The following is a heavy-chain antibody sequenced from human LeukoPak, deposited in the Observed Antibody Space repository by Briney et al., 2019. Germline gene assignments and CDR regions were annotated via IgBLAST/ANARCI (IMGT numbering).Heavy chain of an antibody. V-gene: IGHV4-39*01. J-gene: IGHJ4*02. Sequence: SETLSLTCSVSGGSISSSSYYWGWIRQPPGKGLEWIASIYYSGSTYYNPSLKSRVTISVDTSKSQFSLKLSSVTAADTAGFYCARHAYISGWDFDHWGQGTLVTVSS. D-gene: IGHD6-19*01. CDR3: ARHAYISGWDFDH. CDR1: GGSISSSSYY. CDR2: IYYSGST.